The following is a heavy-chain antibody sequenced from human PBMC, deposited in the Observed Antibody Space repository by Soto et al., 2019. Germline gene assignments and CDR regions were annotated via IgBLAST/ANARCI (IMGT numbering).Heavy chain of an antibody. CDR1: GGSISSGGYY. D-gene: IGHD3-16*01. V-gene: IGHV4-31*03. Sequence: QVQLQESGPGLVKPSQTLSLTCTVSGGSISSGGYYWSWIRQHPGKGLEWIGYIYYSGSTYYNPSRTSRVTISVDTSKNQFSLKLSSVTAADTSVYYCARGEWLGEMRFDPWGQGTLVTVSS. CDR2: IYYSGST. J-gene: IGHJ5*02. CDR3: ARGEWLGEMRFDP.